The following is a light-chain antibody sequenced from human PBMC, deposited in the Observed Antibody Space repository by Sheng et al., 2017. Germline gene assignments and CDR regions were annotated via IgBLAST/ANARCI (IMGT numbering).Light chain of an antibody. J-gene: IGKJ2*01. CDR1: QRISSNY. CDR2: GAS. V-gene: IGKV3-20*01. Sequence: EIVLTQSPGTLSLSPGEGATLSCRASQRISSNYLAWYQQKPGQAPRLLIYGASSRATGIPDRFSGSGSGTDFTLTISRLEPEDFAVYYCQQYGSSPYTFGQGTKLEIK. CDR3: QQYGSSPYT.